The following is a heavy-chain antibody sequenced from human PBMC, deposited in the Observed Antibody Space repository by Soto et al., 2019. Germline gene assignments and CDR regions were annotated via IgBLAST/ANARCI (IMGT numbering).Heavy chain of an antibody. CDR3: TRPHLYCGGDGYSDDAFDI. J-gene: IGHJ3*02. CDR2: IRSKASSYAT. CDR1: GFTFSVSA. D-gene: IGHD2-21*02. V-gene: IGHV3-73*01. Sequence: PGGSLRLSCAASGFTFSVSAMHWFRQASGKGLEWVGRIRSKASSYATSYAASVSGRFTISRDDSKNTAYLQMNSLKTEDTAVYYCTRPHLYCGGDGYSDDAFDIWGQGTMVTVS.